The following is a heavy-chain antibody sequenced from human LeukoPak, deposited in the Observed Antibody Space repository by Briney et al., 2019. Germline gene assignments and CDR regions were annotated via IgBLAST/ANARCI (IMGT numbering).Heavy chain of an antibody. CDR2: IRPDGRET. J-gene: IGHJ4*02. CDR3: ARDLNWGQVDY. Sequence: PGGSLGLSCAASGFTFTNHWMHWVRQAPGKGLVWVSRIRPDGRETNHADSVKGRFTISRDNAKNIVYLQVNSLRDDDTAVYYCARDLNWGQVDYWGQGTLVTVSS. D-gene: IGHD7-27*01. CDR1: GFTFTNHW. V-gene: IGHV3-74*01.